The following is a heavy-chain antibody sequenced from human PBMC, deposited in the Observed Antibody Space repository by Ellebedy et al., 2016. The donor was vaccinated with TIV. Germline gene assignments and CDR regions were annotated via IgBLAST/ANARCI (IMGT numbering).Heavy chain of an antibody. V-gene: IGHV3-7*03. D-gene: IGHD6-6*01. CDR2: IKQDGSET. CDR1: GFSFSTYW. CDR3: VRDKADISSSGSLFDP. J-gene: IGHJ5*02. Sequence: GESLKISCAVSGFSFSTYWMSWVRQAPGKGLEWVALIKQDGSETYYVDSVRGRFSISRDNAKNSLYLQMNSLRTEDTAVYYCVRDKADISSSGSLFDPWGQGTLVTVSS.